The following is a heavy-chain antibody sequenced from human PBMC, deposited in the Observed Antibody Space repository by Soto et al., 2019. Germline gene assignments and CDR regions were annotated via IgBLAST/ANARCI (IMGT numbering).Heavy chain of an antibody. J-gene: IGHJ5*02. D-gene: IGHD2-2*01. V-gene: IGHV4-59*08. Sequence: SETLSLTCTVSGGSMNNYYWSWIRQPPGKGLEWIGHIYYSGTTKYNPSLKSRVTISVDTSKNLFSLRLNSVTAADTAVYYCAASIDIVVVPAAPNWFDPWGQGTLVTVSS. CDR3: AASIDIVVVPAAPNWFDP. CDR2: IYYSGTT. CDR1: GGSMNNYY.